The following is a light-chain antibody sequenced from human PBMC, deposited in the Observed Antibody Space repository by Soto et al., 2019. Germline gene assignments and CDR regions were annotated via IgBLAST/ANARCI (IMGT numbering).Light chain of an antibody. Sequence: DIVMTQSPDSLAVSLGGRATINCKSSQSVLYSSNNKNYLAWYQQKPGQPPKLLISWASTRESGVPDRFSGSGSGSEFTLTISTLQAEDVAVYYCQQYYSTPQTFGQGTKVEIK. J-gene: IGKJ1*01. CDR1: QSVLYSSNNKNY. V-gene: IGKV4-1*01. CDR3: QQYYSTPQT. CDR2: WAS.